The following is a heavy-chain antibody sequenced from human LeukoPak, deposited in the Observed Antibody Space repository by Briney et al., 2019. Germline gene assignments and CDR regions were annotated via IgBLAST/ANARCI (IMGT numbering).Heavy chain of an antibody. CDR3: TIGSSSGSLAY. CDR2: INHSGST. CDR1: GGSFSGYY. J-gene: IGHJ4*02. V-gene: IGHV4-34*01. Sequence: SETLSLTCAVYGGSFSGYYWSWIRQPPGKGLEWIGEINHSGSTNYNPSLKSRVTISVDTSKNQFSLFLRSVTAADTATYYCTIGSSSGSLAYWGQGTLVTVSS. D-gene: IGHD2-15*01.